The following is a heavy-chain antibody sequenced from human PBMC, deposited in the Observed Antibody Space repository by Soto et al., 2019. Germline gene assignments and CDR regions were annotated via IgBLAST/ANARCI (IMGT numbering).Heavy chain of an antibody. D-gene: IGHD2-15*01. V-gene: IGHV3-9*01. J-gene: IGHJ6*01. Sequence: EVQLVESGGTLVQPGRSLRLSCATSGFMFADYAMHWVRQAPGKGLEWVSGISWNSKSKDYADAVRGRFTISRDNAKKSLYLQMNTLRAEDTALYYCAKDIDSGGRAYYAMDVWGQGTTVTVSS. CDR3: AKDIDSGGRAYYAMDV. CDR2: ISWNSKSK. CDR1: GFMFADYA.